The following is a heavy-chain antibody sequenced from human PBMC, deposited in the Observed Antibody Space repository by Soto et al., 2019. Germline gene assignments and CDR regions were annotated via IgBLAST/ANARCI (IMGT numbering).Heavy chain of an antibody. CDR2: ISYDGSSK. V-gene: IGHV3-30-3*01. CDR1: GFTFNNYA. CDR3: ARGDGYIYGNTFDS. J-gene: IGHJ4*02. Sequence: VQLVESGGGLVKPGGSLRLSCAASGFTFNNYAMHWVRQAPGKGLEWVAFISYDGSSKYYADSVTGRFTISRDNSRNTLYLQMNSLRTEDTAVYYCARGDGYIYGNTFDSWGQGNLVTVSS. D-gene: IGHD5-18*01.